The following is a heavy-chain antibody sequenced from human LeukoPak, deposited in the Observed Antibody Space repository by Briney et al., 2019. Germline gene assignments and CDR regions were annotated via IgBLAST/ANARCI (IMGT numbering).Heavy chain of an antibody. Sequence: ASVKVSCKASGGTFSSYAISWVRQAPGQGLERMGRIIPILGIANYAQKFQGRVTITADKSTSTAYMELSSLRSEDTAVYYCARDQGDLIYWGQGTLVTVSS. CDR1: GGTFSSYA. CDR2: IIPILGIA. J-gene: IGHJ4*02. CDR3: ARDQGDLIY. D-gene: IGHD3-16*01. V-gene: IGHV1-69*04.